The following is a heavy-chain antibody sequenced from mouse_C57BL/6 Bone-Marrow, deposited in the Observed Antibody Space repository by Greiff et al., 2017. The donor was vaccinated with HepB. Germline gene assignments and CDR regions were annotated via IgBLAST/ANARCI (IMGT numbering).Heavy chain of an antibody. CDR3: DKKRGMVTTTEGC. CDR1: GFSLTSYG. Sequence: QVQLQQSGPGLVQPSQCLSITCTVSGFSLTSYGVHWVRQSPGKGLEWLGVIWRGGSTDYNAAFMSRLSIIKDNSKSQVFFKMNSLQADDTAIYYCDKKRGMVTTTEGCWGQGTTLTVSS. V-gene: IGHV2-5*01. D-gene: IGHD2-2*01. J-gene: IGHJ2*01. CDR2: IWRGGST.